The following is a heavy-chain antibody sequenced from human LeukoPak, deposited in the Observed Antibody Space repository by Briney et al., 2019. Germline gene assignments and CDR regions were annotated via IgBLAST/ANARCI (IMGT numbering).Heavy chain of an antibody. D-gene: IGHD6-13*01. Sequence: ASVKVSCKASGYIFTDYYMHWVRQAPGQELGWMGRINPNSGGTNYAQKFQGRVTMTRDTSTSTVYMELSSLRSEDTAVYYCARTATRQQLAPTLYWGQGTLVTVSS. V-gene: IGHV1/OR15-1*04. CDR1: GYIFTDYY. CDR2: INPNSGGT. CDR3: ARTATRQQLAPTLY. J-gene: IGHJ4*02.